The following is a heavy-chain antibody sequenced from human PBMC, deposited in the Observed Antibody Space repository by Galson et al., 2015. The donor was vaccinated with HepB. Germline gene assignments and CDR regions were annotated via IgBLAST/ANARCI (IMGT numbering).Heavy chain of an antibody. CDR2: IYSGGST. J-gene: IGHJ3*02. CDR3: ARAGYCTNGVCYKGTDAFDI. Sequence: SLRLSCAASGFTVSSNYMSWVRQAPGKGLEWVSVIYSGGSTYYADSVKGRFTISRDNSKNTLYLQMNSLRAEDTAVYYCARAGYCTNGVCYKGTDAFDIWGQGTMVTVSS. V-gene: IGHV3-53*01. CDR1: GFTVSSNY. D-gene: IGHD2-8*01.